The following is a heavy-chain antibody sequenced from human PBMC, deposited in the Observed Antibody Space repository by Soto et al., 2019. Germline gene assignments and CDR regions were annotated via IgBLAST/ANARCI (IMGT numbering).Heavy chain of an antibody. CDR1: GFTFSSYS. D-gene: IGHD3-9*01. J-gene: IGHJ4*02. CDR3: ARASVRYFDGLLPDYFDY. Sequence: GGSLRLSCAASGFTFSSYSMNWVRQAPGKGLEWVSYISSSSSTIYYADSVKGRFTISRDNAKNSLYLQMNSLRAEDKAVYYCARASVRYFDGLLPDYFDYWGQGTLVTVSS. V-gene: IGHV3-48*01. CDR2: ISSSSSTI.